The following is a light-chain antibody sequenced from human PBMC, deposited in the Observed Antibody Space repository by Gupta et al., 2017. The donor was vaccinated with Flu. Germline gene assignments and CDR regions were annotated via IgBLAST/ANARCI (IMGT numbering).Light chain of an antibody. V-gene: IGKV1D-12*01. Sequence: SSVAASVGERGTITCRASQGITSWLGWYKQKPGKAPKLLIYAASSWQSGVPSRFSGSGYGTNFILTISSRQPEDFATYFCQQANSLPAITFGQGTLLEIK. J-gene: IGKJ5*01. CDR3: QQANSLPAIT. CDR2: AAS. CDR1: QGITSW.